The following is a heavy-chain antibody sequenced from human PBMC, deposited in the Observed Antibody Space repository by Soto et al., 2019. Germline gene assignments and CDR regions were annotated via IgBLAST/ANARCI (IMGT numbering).Heavy chain of an antibody. CDR3: IRGVTIYYYYYMDV. D-gene: IGHD3-10*01. Sequence: EVQLVESGGGLVKPGGSLRLSCAASGFTFSNAWMSWVRQAPGKGLEWVGRIKSKTDGGTTDYAAPVKGRFTISRDDSKNTLYLQMNSLKTEDTAVYYCIRGVTIYYYYYMDVWGKGTTVTVSS. J-gene: IGHJ6*03. V-gene: IGHV3-15*01. CDR1: GFTFSNAW. CDR2: IKSKTDGGTT.